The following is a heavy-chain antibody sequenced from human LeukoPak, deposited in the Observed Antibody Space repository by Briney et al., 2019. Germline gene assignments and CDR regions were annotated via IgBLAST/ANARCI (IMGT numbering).Heavy chain of an antibody. J-gene: IGHJ4*02. D-gene: IGHD3-22*01. CDR3: ARDLMIVVVTPGY. V-gene: IGHV1-2*02. CDR2: INPNSGGT. Sequence: ASVKVSCKASGYTFTGYYMHGVRQAPGQGLEWMGWINPNSGGTNYAQKFQGRVTMTRDTSISTAYMELSRLRSDDTAVYYCARDLMIVVVTPGYWGQGTLVTVSS. CDR1: GYTFTGYY.